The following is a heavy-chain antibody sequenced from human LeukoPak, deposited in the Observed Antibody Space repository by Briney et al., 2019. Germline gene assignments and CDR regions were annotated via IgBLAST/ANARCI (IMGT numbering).Heavy chain of an antibody. Sequence: PGGSLRLSCAASGFTFSSYSMNWVRQAPGKGLEWISYITSSSSTIYYADSVKGRFTISRDNAKNSLFLQMNSLRGEDTAVYHCAISDSLWGQGTLVTVSS. V-gene: IGHV3-48*01. J-gene: IGHJ4*02. CDR2: ITSSSSTI. D-gene: IGHD3-22*01. CDR3: AISDSL. CDR1: GFTFSSYS.